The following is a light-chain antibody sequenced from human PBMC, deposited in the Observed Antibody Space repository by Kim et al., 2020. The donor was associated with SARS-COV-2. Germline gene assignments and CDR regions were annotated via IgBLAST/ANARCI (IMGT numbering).Light chain of an antibody. Sequence: ASVGDRVTITWRASQGISNSLAWFQQRTGKVPKRLIYAASSLQSGVTSRFSGSGSGTQFTLTISSLLPGDFATYYCLQYKSYPFTFGPGTKVDIK. CDR1: QGISNS. CDR2: AAS. J-gene: IGKJ3*01. CDR3: LQYKSYPFT. V-gene: IGKV1-17*03.